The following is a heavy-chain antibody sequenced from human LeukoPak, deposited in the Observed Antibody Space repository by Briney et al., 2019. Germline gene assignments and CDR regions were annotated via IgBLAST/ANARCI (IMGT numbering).Heavy chain of an antibody. V-gene: IGHV3-21*01. CDR2: ISSSSSYI. D-gene: IGHD6-19*01. CDR3: AREYTGGWYKDFDY. CDR1: GLTFSSYS. J-gene: IGHJ4*02. Sequence: GGSLRLSCAASGLTFSSYSMNWVRQAPGKGLEWVSSISSSSSYIYYADSVKGRFTISRDNAKNSLYLQMNSLRAEDTAVYYCAREYTGGWYKDFDYWGQGTLVAVSS.